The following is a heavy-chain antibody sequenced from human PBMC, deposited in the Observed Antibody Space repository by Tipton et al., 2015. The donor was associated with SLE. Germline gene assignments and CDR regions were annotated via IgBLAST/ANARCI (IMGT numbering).Heavy chain of an antibody. Sequence: LRLSCTVSGGSISSGDYYWSWIRQPPGKGLEWIGYIYYSGSTYYNPSLKSRVTISVDTSKNQFSLKLTSVTAADTAVYYCARSSGYSSSWYKAFDIWGQGTMVTVSS. V-gene: IGHV4-30-4*01. D-gene: IGHD6-13*01. CDR3: ARSSGYSSSWYKAFDI. CDR2: IYYSGST. CDR1: GGSISSGDYY. J-gene: IGHJ3*02.